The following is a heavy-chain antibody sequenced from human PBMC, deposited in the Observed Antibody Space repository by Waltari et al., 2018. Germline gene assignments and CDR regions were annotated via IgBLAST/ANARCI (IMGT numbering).Heavy chain of an antibody. CDR2: ITSSSDYI. CDR1: GFNFNIYY. V-gene: IGHV3-21*01. CDR3: ARLGAVCGNSSCPWFFDS. Sequence: EVRLVESGGGRVTPGGSLKLSCEASGFNFNIYYMNWVRQAPGTGLELVSFITSSSDYIYYADSVKGRFTISRDNAKNSVYLHMTSLRAEDTAVYYCARLGAVCGNSSCPWFFDSWGQGTLVTVSS. D-gene: IGHD3-16*01. J-gene: IGHJ4*02.